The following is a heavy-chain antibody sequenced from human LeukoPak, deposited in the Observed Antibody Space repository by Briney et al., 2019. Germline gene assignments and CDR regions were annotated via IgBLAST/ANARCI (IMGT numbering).Heavy chain of an antibody. J-gene: IGHJ5*02. CDR1: GFTFNTYG. CDR3: TKVFVLMRGTPEIWFHV. Sequence: GGSLRLSCAASGFTFNTYGLHWVRQAPGKGLEWVAVISYNGSDTYYADSVRGRFIISRDNSKNTLFLQMNSLRVEDTAVYFCTKVFVLMRGTPEIWFHVWGQGTLVTVSS. CDR2: ISYNGSDT. V-gene: IGHV3-30*12. D-gene: IGHD1-14*01.